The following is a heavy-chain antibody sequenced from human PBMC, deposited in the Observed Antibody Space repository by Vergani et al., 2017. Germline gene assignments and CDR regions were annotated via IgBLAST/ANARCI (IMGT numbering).Heavy chain of an antibody. CDR2: IYYSGST. J-gene: IGHJ4*02. CDR3: ARGRYCTNGVCYGVFDY. V-gene: IGHV4-59*01. Sequence: QVQLQESGPGLVKPSETLSLTCTVSGGSISSYYWSWIRQPPGKGLEWIGYIYYSGSTNYNPSLKSRVTISVDTSKNQFSLKLSSVTAADTAVYYCARGRYCTNGVCYGVFDYWGQGTVVTVSS. CDR1: GGSISSYY. D-gene: IGHD2-8*01.